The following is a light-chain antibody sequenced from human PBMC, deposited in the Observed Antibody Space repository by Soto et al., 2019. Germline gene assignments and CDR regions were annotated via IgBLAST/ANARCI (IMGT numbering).Light chain of an antibody. Sequence: SVLAQPASVSWSPGQSITISCTGSGSDIATFNYVSWYQQYPGKAPKLLIYQVTSRASGVSHRFSGSKSGNTAALTISGLQPEDEAEYYCNSYSSTSFYVFGTGTKVTVL. CDR3: NSYSSTSFYV. J-gene: IGLJ1*01. CDR2: QVT. V-gene: IGLV2-14*01. CDR1: GSDIATFNY.